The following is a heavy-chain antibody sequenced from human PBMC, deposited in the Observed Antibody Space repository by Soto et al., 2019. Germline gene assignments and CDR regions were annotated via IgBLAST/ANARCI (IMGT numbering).Heavy chain of an antibody. V-gene: IGHV3-23*01. CDR1: GFTFSSYA. Sequence: PGGSLRLSCAASGFTFSSYAMSWVRQAPGQGLEWVSAISGSGSNPYYADSVKGRFTISRDNSKNSLYLQMNSLRAEDTAVYYCATRGAGHGPAEADYWGQGTLVTVSS. J-gene: IGHJ4*02. D-gene: IGHD6-19*01. CDR3: ATRGAGHGPAEADY. CDR2: ISGSGSNP.